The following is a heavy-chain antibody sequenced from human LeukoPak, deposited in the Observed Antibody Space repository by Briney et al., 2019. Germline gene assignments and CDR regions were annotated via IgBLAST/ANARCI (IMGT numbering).Heavy chain of an antibody. Sequence: ASVKVSCKASGGTFSSYAISWVRQAPGQGLEWMGGIIPIFGTANYAQKFQGRVTITADESTSTAYMELSSLRSEDTAVYYCATGYYYYYYMDVWGKGTTVTVSS. V-gene: IGHV1-69*13. CDR3: ATGYYYYYYMDV. CDR1: GGTFSSYA. J-gene: IGHJ6*03. CDR2: IIPIFGTA.